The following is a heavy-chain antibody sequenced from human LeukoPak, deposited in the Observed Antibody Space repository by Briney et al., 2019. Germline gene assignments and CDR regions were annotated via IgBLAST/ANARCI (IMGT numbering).Heavy chain of an antibody. V-gene: IGHV4-39*01. J-gene: IGHJ5*02. Sequence: SETLSLTCTVSGGSISSSSYYWVWIRQPQGKGLEWIGSIYYSGSTYYNPSLKSRVTISVDTSKNQFSLKLSSVTAADTAVYYCARHEGSVLRFLEPNHGWFDPWGQGTLFTASS. D-gene: IGHD3-3*01. CDR1: GGSISSSSYY. CDR3: ARHEGSVLRFLEPNHGWFDP. CDR2: IYYSGST.